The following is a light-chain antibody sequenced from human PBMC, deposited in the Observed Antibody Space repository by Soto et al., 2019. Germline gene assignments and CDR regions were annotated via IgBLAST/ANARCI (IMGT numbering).Light chain of an antibody. CDR3: QQYNRYPLT. Sequence: DIQMTQSPSTLSASVGDRVTIAFGASQSISSWLAWYQQKPGKAPKVPISKASSLESGVPSRFSGSGSGTEFTLTISSLQPDDFAIYYCQQYNRYPLTFGPGTKVDI. CDR2: KAS. V-gene: IGKV1-5*03. CDR1: QSISSW. J-gene: IGKJ1*01.